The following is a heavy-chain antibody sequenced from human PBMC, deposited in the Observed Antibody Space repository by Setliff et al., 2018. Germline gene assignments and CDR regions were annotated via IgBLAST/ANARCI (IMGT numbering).Heavy chain of an antibody. Sequence: ASVKVSCKTSGYSFTGYYMNWVRQAPGQGLEWMGRINPNNGDTDSAQTFRGRVTMTRDTSLNTAYMELNGLTFDDTAVYYCARVSANYPDCFDFWGQGAMVTVSS. CDR3: ARVSANYPDCFDF. V-gene: IGHV1-2*02. CDR1: GYSFTGYY. D-gene: IGHD2-21*02. J-gene: IGHJ3*01. CDR2: INPNNGDT.